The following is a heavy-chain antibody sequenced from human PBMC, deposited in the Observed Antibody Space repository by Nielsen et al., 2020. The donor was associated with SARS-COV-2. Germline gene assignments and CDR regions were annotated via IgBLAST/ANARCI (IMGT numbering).Heavy chain of an antibody. J-gene: IGHJ4*02. D-gene: IGHD3-22*01. Sequence: GGSLRLSCAASGFTFSSYSMNWVRQAPGKGLEWVSSISSSSSYIYYADSVKGRFTISRDNAKDSLYLQMNSLRAEDTALYYCAKDRGYYYDSSGYKPDGPPGEQHFDYWGQGTLVTVSS. CDR2: ISSSSSYI. CDR1: GFTFSSYS. CDR3: AKDRGYYYDSSGYKPDGPPGEQHFDY. V-gene: IGHV3-21*04.